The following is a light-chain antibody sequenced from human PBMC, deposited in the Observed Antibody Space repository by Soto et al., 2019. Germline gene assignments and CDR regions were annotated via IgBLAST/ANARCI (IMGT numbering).Light chain of an antibody. V-gene: IGLV1-40*01. CDR3: QSYDSSLSGVV. CDR1: SSNIGAHYG. Sequence: QSVLTQPPSVSGAPGQRVTISCTGSSSNIGAHYGVHWYQQLPGTAPKLLVYGDSNRPSGVPDRFSGSMSGTSASLAITGLQAEDEADYYCQSYDSSLSGVVFGGGTKLTVL. CDR2: GDS. J-gene: IGLJ2*01.